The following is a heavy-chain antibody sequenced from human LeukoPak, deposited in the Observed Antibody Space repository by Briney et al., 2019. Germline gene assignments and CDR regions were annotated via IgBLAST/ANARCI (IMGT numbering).Heavy chain of an antibody. V-gene: IGHV3-72*01. D-gene: IGHD1-26*01. CDR1: GFTFSDHW. Sequence: PGGSLRLSCAASGFTFSDHWMDWVRQAPGEGLEWVGRIKIKPHGYTTEYAASVEGRFIISRDDSKNLLSLQMNSLKTEDTAVYYCTDIGAGGDFWGQGTLVTVSS. CDR3: TDIGAGGDF. J-gene: IGHJ4*02. CDR2: IKIKPHGYTT.